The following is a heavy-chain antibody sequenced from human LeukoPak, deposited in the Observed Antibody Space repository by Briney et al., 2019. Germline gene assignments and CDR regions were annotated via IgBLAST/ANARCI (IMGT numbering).Heavy chain of an antibody. CDR1: GFSVRTKY. J-gene: IGHJ4*02. D-gene: IGHD2-2*01. V-gene: IGHV3-53*01. CDR2: IYASGTT. Sequence: QRGGSLRLSCAASGFSVRTKYMAWVRPAPGKGLEWVSLIYASGTTYYSDSVKGRFTISRDNSKNSVYLQMDSLRAEDTAVYYCARVGGVPAAHFDYWGQGTLVTVSS. CDR3: ARVGGVPAAHFDY.